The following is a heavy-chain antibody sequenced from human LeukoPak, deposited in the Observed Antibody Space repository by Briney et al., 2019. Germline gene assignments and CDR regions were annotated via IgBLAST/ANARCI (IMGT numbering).Heavy chain of an antibody. D-gene: IGHD6-19*01. Sequence: GRSLRLSCAASGFTFDDYAMHWVRQAPGKGLEWVSGISWNSGSIGYADSVKGRFTISRDSAKNSLYLQMNSLRAEDTALYYCAKDRYSSGWYGWFDPWGQGTLVTVSS. CDR1: GFTFDDYA. J-gene: IGHJ5*02. V-gene: IGHV3-9*01. CDR3: AKDRYSSGWYGWFDP. CDR2: ISWNSGSI.